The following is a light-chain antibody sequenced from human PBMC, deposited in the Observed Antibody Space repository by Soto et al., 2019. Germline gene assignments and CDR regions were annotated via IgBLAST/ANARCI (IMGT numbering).Light chain of an antibody. CDR1: QSVSSN. V-gene: IGKV3-15*01. CDR2: GAS. J-gene: IGKJ1*01. Sequence: EIVMTQSPATLSVSPGERATLSCRASQSVSSNLAWYQQKPGQAPRLLIYGASTRATGIPARFSGSGSGTELTLTISSLQSEDFAIYFCQQYHNWPPDRTFGQGTKVEIK. CDR3: QQYHNWPPDRT.